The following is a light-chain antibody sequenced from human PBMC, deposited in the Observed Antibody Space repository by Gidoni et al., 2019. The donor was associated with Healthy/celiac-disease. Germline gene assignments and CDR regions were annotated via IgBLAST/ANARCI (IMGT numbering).Light chain of an antibody. V-gene: IGLV2-14*01. CDR2: DVS. Sequence: QSARTQPATVSGSPGQSITIPCTVTSSDVGGYNYVSWYQQHPGKAPKLMIYDVSNRPSGVSNRFSGSKSGNTASLTISGLQAEDEADYYCSSYTSSSTLVFGGGTKLTVL. CDR1: SSDVGGYNY. CDR3: SSYTSSSTLV. J-gene: IGLJ3*02.